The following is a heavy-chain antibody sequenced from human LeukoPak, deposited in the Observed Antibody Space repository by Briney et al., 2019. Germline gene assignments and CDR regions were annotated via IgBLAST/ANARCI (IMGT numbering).Heavy chain of an antibody. CDR3: ARDFPSIPDY. Sequence: RASVKVSCKASGGTFSSYTISWVRQAPGQGLEWMGRIIPILGIANYAQTFQGRVTMTRDTSTSTVYMELSSLRSEDTAVYYCARDFPSIPDYWGQGTLVTVSS. J-gene: IGHJ4*02. D-gene: IGHD4-11*01. V-gene: IGHV1-69*04. CDR2: IIPILGIA. CDR1: GGTFSSYT.